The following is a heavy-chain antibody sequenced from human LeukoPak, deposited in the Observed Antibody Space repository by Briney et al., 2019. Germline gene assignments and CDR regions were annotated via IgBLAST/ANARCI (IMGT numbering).Heavy chain of an antibody. CDR2: INHSGST. J-gene: IGHJ4*02. CDR1: GGSISSYY. Sequence: SETLSLTCTVSGGSISSYYWSWIRQPPGKGLEWIGEINHSGSTNYNPSLKSRVTISVDTSKNQFSLKLSSVTAADTAVYYCARVAITNSFDYWGQGTLVTVSS. V-gene: IGHV4-34*01. D-gene: IGHD3-3*01. CDR3: ARVAITNSFDY.